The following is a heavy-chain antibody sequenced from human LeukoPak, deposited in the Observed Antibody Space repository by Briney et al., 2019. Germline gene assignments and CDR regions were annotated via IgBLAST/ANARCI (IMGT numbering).Heavy chain of an antibody. CDR1: GYTFTGYY. Sequence: GASVKVSCKASGYTFTGYYMHWVRQAPGQGLEWMGWINPNSGGTNYAQKFQGRVTMTRDTSISTAYMELSRLRSDDTAVYYCASPKMATIHSDAFDIWGQGTMVTVSS. CDR2: INPNSGGT. J-gene: IGHJ3*02. V-gene: IGHV1-2*02. D-gene: IGHD5-24*01. CDR3: ASPKMATIHSDAFDI.